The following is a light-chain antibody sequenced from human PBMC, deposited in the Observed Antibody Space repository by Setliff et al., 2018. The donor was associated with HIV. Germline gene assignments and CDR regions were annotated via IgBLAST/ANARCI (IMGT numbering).Light chain of an antibody. V-gene: IGLV2-18*02. CDR3: SSYTSISTYV. CDR2: EVN. CDR1: SSDVGSYNR. Sequence: QSALAQPPSVSGSPGQSVTTSCTGTSSDVGSYNRVSWYQQPPGTAPKLMIYEVNNRPSGVPDRFSGSKSGNTASLTISGLQAEDEADYHCSSYTSISTYVFGTGTKVTVL. J-gene: IGLJ1*01.